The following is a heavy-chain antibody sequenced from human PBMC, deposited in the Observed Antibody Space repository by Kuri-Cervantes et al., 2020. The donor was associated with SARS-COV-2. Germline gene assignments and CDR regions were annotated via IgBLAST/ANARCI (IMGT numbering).Heavy chain of an antibody. CDR1: GFTFSSYS. CDR2: ISSSSSYI. CDR3: AREDITIFGVVKEYFDL. D-gene: IGHD3-3*01. Sequence: GGSLRLSCAASGFTFSSYSMNWVRQAPGKGLEWVSSISSSSSYIYYADSVKGRFTIPRDNAKNSLYLQMNSLRAEDTAVYYCAREDITIFGVVKEYFDLWGRGTLVTVSS. J-gene: IGHJ2*01. V-gene: IGHV3-21*01.